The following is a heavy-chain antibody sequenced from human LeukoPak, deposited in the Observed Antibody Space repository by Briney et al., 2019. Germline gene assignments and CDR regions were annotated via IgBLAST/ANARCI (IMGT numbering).Heavy chain of an antibody. V-gene: IGHV1-8*03. CDR2: MNPNSGNT. J-gene: IGHJ6*03. Sequence: ASVKVSCKASGYTFTSYDINWVRQATGQGLEWMGWMNPNSGNTGYAQKFQGRVTITRNTSISTAYMELSSLRSEDTAVYYCARGWRIPYYYYMDVWGKGTTVTVSS. CDR1: GYTFTSYD. CDR3: ARGWRIPYYYYMDV.